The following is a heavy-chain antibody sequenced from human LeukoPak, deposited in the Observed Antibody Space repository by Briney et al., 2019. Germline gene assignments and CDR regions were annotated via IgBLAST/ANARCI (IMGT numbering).Heavy chain of an antibody. Sequence: ASVKVSCKASGYTFTSYGISWVRQAPGQGLEWMGWISAYNGNTNYAQKLQGRVTMTTDTSTSTAYMELRSLRSDDTAVYYCARGITIFGVVIVYFDYWGQGTLVTVSS. J-gene: IGHJ4*02. CDR2: ISAYNGNT. CDR3: ARGITIFGVVIVYFDY. CDR1: GYTFTSYG. V-gene: IGHV1-18*01. D-gene: IGHD3-3*01.